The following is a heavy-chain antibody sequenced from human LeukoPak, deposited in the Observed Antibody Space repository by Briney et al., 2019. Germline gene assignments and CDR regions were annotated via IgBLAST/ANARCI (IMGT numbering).Heavy chain of an antibody. Sequence: PGGSLRLSCAASGFTLSTYWMSWVRQAPGKGLEWVANIKQDGSERYYVDSVKGRFTTSRDNAKNSLFLQMNSLRAADTAVYYCARELSSGGWYDWGQGTLVAVSS. V-gene: IGHV3-7*01. CDR1: GFTLSTYW. CDR2: IKQDGSER. CDR3: ARELSSGGWYD. J-gene: IGHJ4*02. D-gene: IGHD6-19*01.